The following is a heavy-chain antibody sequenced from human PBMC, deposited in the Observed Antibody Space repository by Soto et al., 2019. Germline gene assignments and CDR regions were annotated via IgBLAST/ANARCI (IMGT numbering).Heavy chain of an antibody. CDR2: IYYSGSP. CDR3: ARDWGEVKTRGFLLGY. V-gene: IGHV4-59*01. D-gene: IGHD3-16*01. J-gene: IGHJ4*02. CDR1: GGSISSYY. Sequence: PSETLSLTCTVSGGSISSYYWSWIRQPPGKGLEWIGCIYYSGSPNYNPSLKSRVTISVDTSKNQFSLKLSSVTAADTAVYYCARDWGEVKTRGFLLGYWGQGTLVTVSS.